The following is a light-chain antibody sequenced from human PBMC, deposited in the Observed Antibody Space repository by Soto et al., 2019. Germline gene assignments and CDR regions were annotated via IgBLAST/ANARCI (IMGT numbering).Light chain of an antibody. V-gene: IGKV1-5*03. CDR2: KAS. CDR3: QQCNSYPWT. Sequence: DIQITQSPSTLSSSVPDRFTVTCRASQSISTCLAWYQQKPGTAPHLLIYKASSLESGVPSRFSGSGSGTEFTLTISGLQPDDFATYYCQQCNSYPWTFGQGTKVDI. J-gene: IGKJ1*01. CDR1: QSISTC.